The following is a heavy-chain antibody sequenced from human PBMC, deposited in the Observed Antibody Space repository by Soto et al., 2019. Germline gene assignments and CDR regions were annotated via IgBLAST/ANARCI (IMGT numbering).Heavy chain of an antibody. D-gene: IGHD2-15*01. V-gene: IGHV3-21*01. CDR1: GFTFSSYS. Sequence: LRLSCAASGFTFSSYSMNWVRQAPGKGLEWVSSISSSSSYIYYADSVKGRFTISRDNAKNSLYLQMNSLRAEDTAVYYCARDPRMVVEGSHGMDVWGQGTTVTVSS. CDR3: ARDPRMVVEGSHGMDV. CDR2: ISSSSSYI. J-gene: IGHJ6*02.